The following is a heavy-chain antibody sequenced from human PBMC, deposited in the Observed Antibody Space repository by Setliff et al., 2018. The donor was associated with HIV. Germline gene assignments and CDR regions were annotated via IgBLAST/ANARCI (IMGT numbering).Heavy chain of an antibody. CDR2: INHSGST. CDR1: GGSFSGYY. CDR3: ARHNYYDSSGYLEPLDY. D-gene: IGHD3-22*01. Sequence: SETLSLTCAVYGGSFSGYYWSWIRQPPGKGLGWIGEINHSGSTNYNPSLKSRVTISVDTSKNQFSLKLSSVTAADTAVYYCARHNYYDSSGYLEPLDYWGQGTLVTVSS. V-gene: IGHV4-34*01. J-gene: IGHJ4*02.